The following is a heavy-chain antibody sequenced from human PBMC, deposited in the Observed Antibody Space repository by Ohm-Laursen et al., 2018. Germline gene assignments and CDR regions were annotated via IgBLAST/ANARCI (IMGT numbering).Heavy chain of an antibody. CDR2: IYHSGST. CDR3: ARGLWWSDP. CDR1: GYSISSGYF. J-gene: IGHJ5*02. V-gene: IGHV4-38-2*01. Sequence: SETLSLTCAVSGYSISSGYFWGWIRQPPGKGLEWIGTIYHSGSTYYNPSLKSRVTISVDTSKNQFSLKLSSVTAADTALYYCARGLWWSDPWGQGTLVTVSS.